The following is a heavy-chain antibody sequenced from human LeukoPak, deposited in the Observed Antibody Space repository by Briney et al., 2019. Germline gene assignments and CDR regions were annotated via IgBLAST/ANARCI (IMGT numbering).Heavy chain of an antibody. Sequence: SESLSLTCAVSVGSISSSNWCSWVRQRAGKELEWIGEIYHSGSTNYNPSLKSRDTISVDKSKNQFSLKLSSVTAADTAVYYCARDSTPLLWFGESSMDVWGQGTTVTVSS. V-gene: IGHV4-4*02. CDR3: ARDSTPLLWFGESSMDV. D-gene: IGHD3-10*01. CDR2: IYHSGST. CDR1: VGSISSSNW. J-gene: IGHJ6*02.